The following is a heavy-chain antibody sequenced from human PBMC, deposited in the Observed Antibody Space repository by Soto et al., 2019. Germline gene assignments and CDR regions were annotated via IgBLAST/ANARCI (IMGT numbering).Heavy chain of an antibody. Sequence: GGSLRLSCAASGFTFSSYGMYWVRQAPGKGLDWVASLSYDGSNQYYADSVKGRFTISRDTSKNTLYLQMNSLRAEDTAVYYCAKKSSWLSHWFDYWGQGDLVTVSS. J-gene: IGHJ4*02. CDR1: GFTFSSYG. V-gene: IGHV3-30*18. D-gene: IGHD6-13*01. CDR3: AKKSSWLSHWFDY. CDR2: LSYDGSNQ.